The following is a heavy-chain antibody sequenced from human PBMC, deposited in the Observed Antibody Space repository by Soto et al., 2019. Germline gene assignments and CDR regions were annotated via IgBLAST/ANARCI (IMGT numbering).Heavy chain of an antibody. CDR2: ISPGGIA. V-gene: IGHV4-4*01. CDR3: ARNTYCSGGARPMAGWFVP. Sequence: QVHLQESGPGLVEPSGTLSLTCSVSGGSMGDHDWWTWVRQSPEKGLEWIGEISPGGIATYTPSHSNRVNVSIARSKRHYYLALNPLPAAARPTYCCARNTYCSGGARPMAGWFVPGGQGIVVTVSS. J-gene: IGHJ5*02. D-gene: IGHD2-15*01. CDR1: GGSMGDHDW.